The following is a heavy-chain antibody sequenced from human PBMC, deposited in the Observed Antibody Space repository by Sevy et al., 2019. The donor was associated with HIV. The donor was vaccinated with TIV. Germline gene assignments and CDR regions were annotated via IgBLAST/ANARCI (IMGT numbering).Heavy chain of an antibody. J-gene: IGHJ4*02. Sequence: GGSLRLSCAASGFPFSSYVMDWVRQAPGKGLEWVSTISGSRETEYYADSVKGRFTISRDQSKNTVFLQMNSLRGDDTAVYYCAKSGNGWYELDYWGRGTLVTVSS. CDR1: GFPFSSYV. D-gene: IGHD6-19*01. CDR2: ISGSRETE. CDR3: AKSGNGWYELDY. V-gene: IGHV3-23*01.